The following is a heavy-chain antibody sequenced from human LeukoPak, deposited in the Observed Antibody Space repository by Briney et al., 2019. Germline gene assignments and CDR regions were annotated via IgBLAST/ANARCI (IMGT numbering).Heavy chain of an antibody. CDR1: GFTFSSYS. CDR3: AVYGGNSGIDY. CDR2: ISSSSSYI. V-gene: IGHV3-21*01. Sequence: PGGSLRLSCAASGFTFSSYSMNWVRQAPGKGLEWVSSISSSSSYIYYADSVKGRFTISRDNAKNSLYLQMNSLRAEDTAVYYCAVYGGNSGIDYWGQGTLVTVSS. J-gene: IGHJ4*02. D-gene: IGHD4-23*01.